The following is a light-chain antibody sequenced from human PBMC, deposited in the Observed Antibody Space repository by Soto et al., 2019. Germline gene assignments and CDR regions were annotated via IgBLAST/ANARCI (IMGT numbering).Light chain of an antibody. J-gene: IGLJ2*01. CDR1: SSNIGTYT. V-gene: IGLV1-44*01. CDR2: SNN. CDR3: AAWDASLNRVI. Sequence: QSVLTQPHSASGTPGQRVTISCSGSSSNIGTYTVNWYQQVPGTAPKLLIYSNNQRPSGVPDRFSGSKSGTSASLAISGLQSEDESDYYCAAWDASLNRVIFGGGTKVTLL.